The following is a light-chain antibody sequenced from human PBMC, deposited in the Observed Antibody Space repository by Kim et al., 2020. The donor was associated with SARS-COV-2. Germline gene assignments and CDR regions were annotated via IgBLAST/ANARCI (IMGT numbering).Light chain of an antibody. CDR2: YDS. Sequence: SYELTQPPSVSVAPGKTARITCGGNNIGSKSVHWYQQKPGQAPVLVIYYDSDRPSGIPERFSGSNSGNTATLTISRVEAGDEGDYYCQVWDSSSDHRVFG. CDR3: QVWDSSSDHRV. CDR1: NIGSKS. V-gene: IGLV3-21*04. J-gene: IGLJ3*02.